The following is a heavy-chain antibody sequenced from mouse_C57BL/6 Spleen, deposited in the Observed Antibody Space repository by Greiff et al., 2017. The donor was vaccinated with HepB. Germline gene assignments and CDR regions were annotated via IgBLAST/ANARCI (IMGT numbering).Heavy chain of an antibody. D-gene: IGHD1-1*01. CDR1: GFNIKDDY. J-gene: IGHJ2*01. CDR3: TRGDYYGSYFDY. CDR2: IEPENGDT. V-gene: IGHV14-4*01. Sequence: EVQLQQSGAELVRPGASVKLSCTASGFNIKDDYMHWVKQRPEQGLEWIGWIEPENGDTEYASKFQGKATITADTSSNTAYLQLSSLTSEDTAVYYCTRGDYYGSYFDYWGQGTTLTVSS.